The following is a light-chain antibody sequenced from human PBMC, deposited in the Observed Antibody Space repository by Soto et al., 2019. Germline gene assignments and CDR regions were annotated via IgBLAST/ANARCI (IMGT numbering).Light chain of an antibody. J-gene: IGLJ2*01. CDR1: SSNIGSNY. V-gene: IGLV1-47*02. CDR2: SNN. Sequence: QSVLTLPPSASGTPGQRVTISCSGSSSNIGSNYVYWYQQLPGTAPKLLIYSNNQRPSGVPDRFSGSKSGTSASLAISGLRSEDEADYYCAAWDDSLSGLVFGGGTKLTVL. CDR3: AAWDDSLSGLV.